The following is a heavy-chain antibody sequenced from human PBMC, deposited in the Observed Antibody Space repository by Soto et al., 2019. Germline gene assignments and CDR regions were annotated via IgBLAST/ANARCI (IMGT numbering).Heavy chain of an antibody. V-gene: IGHV2-26*01. CDR1: GFSLSNAKMG. CDR3: ARISRDGYNYLDD. CDR2: IFSTDEK. J-gene: IGHJ4*02. D-gene: IGHD5-12*01. Sequence: QVTLKESGPVLVKPTETLTLTCTVSGFSLSNAKMGVTWIRQPPGKALEWLAHIFSTDEKSYSTSLKSRLTISKDTPKSQVVLTMTNMYPVDTATYYCARISRDGYNYLDDWGQGTLVTVSS.